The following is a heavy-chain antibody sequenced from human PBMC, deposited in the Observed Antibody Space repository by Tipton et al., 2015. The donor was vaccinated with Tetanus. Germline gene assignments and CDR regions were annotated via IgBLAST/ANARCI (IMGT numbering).Heavy chain of an antibody. CDR3: ARERGDYICYGMDV. CDR2: IDPNSGGT. Sequence: QLVQSGAEVKKPGASVKVSRKASGYTFTGYYIYWVRQAPGQGLEWMGWIDPNSGGTVYAQKFQDRVTMTRDTSIRTAYMELRSLRSADPAGYYCARERGDYICYGMDVWGPGTSVTVS. J-gene: IGHJ6*02. CDR1: GYTFTGYY. D-gene: IGHD2-21*01. V-gene: IGHV1-2*02.